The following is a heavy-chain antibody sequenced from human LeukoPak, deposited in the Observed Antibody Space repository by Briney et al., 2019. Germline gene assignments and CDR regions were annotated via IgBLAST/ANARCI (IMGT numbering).Heavy chain of an antibody. CDR1: GFIFRDFA. D-gene: IGHD4-23*01. CDR3: TRGKDGGNPYYYNY. V-gene: IGHV3-49*03. Sequence: GGTLRRSETTPGFIFRDFAMTWLRQAPGKGLQWVGFVRGSPYGATTEYAASVKGGFTISRDDSKSIAYLQMSSLKTEDTGVYYCTRGKDGGNPYYYNYWGQGTLVIVSS. J-gene: IGHJ4*02. CDR2: VRGSPYGATT.